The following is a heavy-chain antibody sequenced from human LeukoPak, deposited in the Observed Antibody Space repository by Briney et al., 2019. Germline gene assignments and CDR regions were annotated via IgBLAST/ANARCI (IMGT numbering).Heavy chain of an antibody. D-gene: IGHD6-19*01. CDR2: VKFDGNDK. V-gene: IGHV3-7*03. J-gene: IGHJ4*02. Sequence: GGSLRLSCAASGFTFSNYWMSWVRQAPGKGLEWVANVKFDGNDKFYVDSVKGRFTISRDNAKNSLYLQMNSLRVEDTALYHCAKDTSSSGHTRPLDFWGQGTLVTVSS. CDR3: AKDTSSSGHTRPLDF. CDR1: GFTFSNYW.